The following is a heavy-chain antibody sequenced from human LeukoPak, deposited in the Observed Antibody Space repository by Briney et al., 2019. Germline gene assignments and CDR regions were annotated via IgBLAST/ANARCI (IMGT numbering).Heavy chain of an antibody. CDR3: ARHGIVGATSY. Sequence: SETLSLTCAVYGGSFSGYYWSWIRQPPGKGLEWIGEINHSGSTNYNPSLKSRVTISVDTSKNQFSLKLSSVTAADTAVYYCARHGIVGATSYWGQGTLVTVSS. CDR1: GGSFSGYY. V-gene: IGHV4-34*01. J-gene: IGHJ4*02. D-gene: IGHD1-26*01. CDR2: INHSGST.